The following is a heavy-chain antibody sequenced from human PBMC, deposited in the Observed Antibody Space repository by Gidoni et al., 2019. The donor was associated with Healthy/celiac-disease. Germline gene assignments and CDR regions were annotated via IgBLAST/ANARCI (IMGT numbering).Heavy chain of an antibody. CDR3: ARARTRVAALQFDY. D-gene: IGHD6-6*01. CDR1: GGTFSSYV. J-gene: IGHJ4*02. Sequence: ASGGTFSSYVISWVRQAPGQGIEWMGRIIPIIGIANDAQKFQGRVTITAEKSTSTAYMELSSLRSEETAGYYCARARTRVAALQFDYWGQGTLVTVSS. CDR2: IIPIIGIA. V-gene: IGHV1-69*04.